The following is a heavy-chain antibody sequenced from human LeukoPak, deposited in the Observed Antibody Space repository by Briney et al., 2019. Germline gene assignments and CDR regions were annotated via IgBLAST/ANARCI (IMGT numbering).Heavy chain of an antibody. D-gene: IGHD6-6*01. CDR3: ARRSSSEYYFDY. J-gene: IGHJ4*02. Sequence: SETLSLTCTVSGGSINSYDWSWIRQPPGKGLEWIGYIHISGSTNYNPYLKSGVTMFVGTSNNQLSLRLSAMPAADTAVYYCARRSSSEYYFDYWGQGTLVTVSS. CDR2: IHISGST. V-gene: IGHV4-4*08. CDR1: GGSINSYD.